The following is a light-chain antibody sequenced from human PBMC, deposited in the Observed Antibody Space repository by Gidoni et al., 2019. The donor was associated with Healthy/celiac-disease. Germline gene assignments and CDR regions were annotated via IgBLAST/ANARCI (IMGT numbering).Light chain of an antibody. CDR1: QSISSY. CDR2: AAS. J-gene: IGKJ4*01. CDR3: QQSYSTLPLT. V-gene: IGKV1-39*01. Sequence: DIQMTQSPSSLSASVGDRVTITCRASQSISSYLNWYQQKPGKAPKLLLYAASSLQRGVPSSFSGSGSGTDFTLTIRSLQPEDFATYYCQQSYSTLPLTFGGGTQVEL.